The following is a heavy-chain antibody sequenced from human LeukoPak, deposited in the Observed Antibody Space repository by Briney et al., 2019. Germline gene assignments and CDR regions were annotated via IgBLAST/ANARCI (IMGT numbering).Heavy chain of an antibody. CDR3: ARDLAPRITMIVAYPDY. D-gene: IGHD3-22*01. CDR1: GYTFSSYG. V-gene: IGHV1-18*01. CDR2: ISAYNGNT. Sequence: ASVKVSCKSSGYTFSSYGISWVRQAPGQGLEWMGWISAYNGNTNYAQKLQGRVTMTTDTSTSTAHMELRSLRSDDTAVYYCARDLAPRITMIVAYPDYWGQGTLVTVSS. J-gene: IGHJ4*02.